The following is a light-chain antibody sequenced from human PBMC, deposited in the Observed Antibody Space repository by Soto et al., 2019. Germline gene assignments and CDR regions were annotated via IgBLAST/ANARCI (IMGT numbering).Light chain of an antibody. Sequence: EVVMTQSXATLSVFPCEXXXXXXXASPSVGPTVAWCHQRXGQAPSLLLRRASXRATGVPARLSASGSGTAFTLTITSLQSDDFGVYYCQQYANWPTTFGQGTKVDIK. CDR2: RAS. J-gene: IGKJ1*01. V-gene: IGKV3-15*01. CDR3: QQYANWPTT. CDR1: PSVGPT.